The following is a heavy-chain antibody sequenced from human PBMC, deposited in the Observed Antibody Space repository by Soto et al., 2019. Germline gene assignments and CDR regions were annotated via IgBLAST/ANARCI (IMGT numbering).Heavy chain of an antibody. Sequence: GVGWIRQPPGKALEWLALIYWDDDKRYSPSLKSRLTITKDTSRNQVVLTMTNMDPVDTATYYCSFFYVRDSLRDSYYFLAVRRKGTTDTGS. D-gene: IGHD2-8*01. CDR1: G. J-gene: IGHJ6*03. CDR3: SFFYVRDSLRDSYYFLAV. V-gene: IGHV2-5*02. CDR2: IYWDDDK.